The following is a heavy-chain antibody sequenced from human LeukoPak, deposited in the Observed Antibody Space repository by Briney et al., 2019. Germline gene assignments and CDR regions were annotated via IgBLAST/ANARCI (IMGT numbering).Heavy chain of an antibody. Sequence: GASVKVSCKASGGTFSSYTISWVRQAPGQGLEWMGRIIPILGIANYAQKFQGRVKITAYKSTSTAYMELSSLRSEDTAVYYCARAGETADVDYWGQGTLVTVSS. D-gene: IGHD3-10*01. CDR3: ARAGETADVDY. V-gene: IGHV1-69*02. CDR2: IIPILGIA. CDR1: GGTFSSYT. J-gene: IGHJ4*02.